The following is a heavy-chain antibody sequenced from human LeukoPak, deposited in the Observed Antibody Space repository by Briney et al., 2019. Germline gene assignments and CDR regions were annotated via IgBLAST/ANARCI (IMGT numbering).Heavy chain of an antibody. V-gene: IGHV3-21*01. Sequence: PGGSLRLSCAASGFTFNTYSMNWVRQAPGKGLEWVSSVSSRSTYIYYADSVVGRFTISRDNAKNSLYLQMNSLRAEDTAVYYCARSLGFYDSIGAYYFDYWGQRTLVTVSS. CDR3: ARSLGFYDSIGAYYFDY. D-gene: IGHD3-22*01. J-gene: IGHJ4*02. CDR1: GFTFNTYS. CDR2: VSSRSTYI.